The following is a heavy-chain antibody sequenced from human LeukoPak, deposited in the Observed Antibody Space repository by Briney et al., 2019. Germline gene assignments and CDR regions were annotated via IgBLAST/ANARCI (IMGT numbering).Heavy chain of an antibody. CDR3: ARHTRFDDYDSSGERAGGGYFDY. D-gene: IGHD3-22*01. Sequence: GGSLRLSCAASGFTFSSYAMHWVRQAPGKGLEWVAVISYDGSNKYYADSVKGRFTISRDNSKNTLYLQMNSLRAEDTAVYYCARHTRFDDYDSSGERAGGGYFDYWGQGTLVTVSS. J-gene: IGHJ4*02. V-gene: IGHV3-30-3*01. CDR1: GFTFSSYA. CDR2: ISYDGSNK.